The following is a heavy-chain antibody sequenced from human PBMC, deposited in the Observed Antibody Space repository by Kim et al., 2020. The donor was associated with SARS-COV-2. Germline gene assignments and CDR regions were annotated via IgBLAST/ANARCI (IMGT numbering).Heavy chain of an antibody. CDR2: ISYDGSNK. J-gene: IGHJ4*02. V-gene: IGHV3-30*04. Sequence: GGSLRLSCAASGFTFSSYAMHWVRQAPGKGLEWVALISYDGSNKYYADSVKGRLTISRDNSKNTLYLQMNSLRVEDTAVYYCARSGSGYYYSPFDYWGQGTLVTVSS. CDR3: ARSGSGYYYSPFDY. CDR1: GFTFSSYA. D-gene: IGHD3-22*01.